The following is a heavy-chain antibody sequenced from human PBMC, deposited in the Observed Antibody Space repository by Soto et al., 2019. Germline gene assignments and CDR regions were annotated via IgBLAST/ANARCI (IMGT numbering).Heavy chain of an antibody. CDR2: INSDGSST. D-gene: IGHD4-17*01. J-gene: IGHJ6*03. CDR1: GFTFSSYW. V-gene: IGHV3-74*01. Sequence: GGSLRLSCAASGFTFSSYWMHWVRQAPGKGLVWVSRINSDGSSTSYADSVKGRFTISRDNAKNTLYLQMNSLRAEDTAVYYCARKNYGDYPYYYYMEVWGKGTTVTVYS. CDR3: ARKNYGDYPYYYYMEV.